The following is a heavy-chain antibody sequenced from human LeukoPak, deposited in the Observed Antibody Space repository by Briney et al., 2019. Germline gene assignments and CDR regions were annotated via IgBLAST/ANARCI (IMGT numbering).Heavy chain of an antibody. V-gene: IGHV4-30-4*08. D-gene: IGHD1-26*01. CDR2: IYYSGST. CDR1: GGSISSGDYY. CDR3: ARGLLNAFDI. Sequence: SETLSLTCTVSGGSISSGDYYWSWIRQPPGKGLERIGYIYYSGSTYYNPSLKSRVTISVYTSKNQFSLKLSSVTAADTAVYYCARGLLNAFDIWGQGTMVTVSS. J-gene: IGHJ3*02.